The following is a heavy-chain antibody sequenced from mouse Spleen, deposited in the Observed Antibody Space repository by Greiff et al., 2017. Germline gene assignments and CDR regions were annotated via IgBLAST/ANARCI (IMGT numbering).Heavy chain of an antibody. CDR2: IDPENGDT. CDR3: TTHYYGSSYGYWYFDV. V-gene: IGHV14-4*01. J-gene: IGHJ1*01. D-gene: IGHD1-1*01. Sequence: EVQLQQSGAELVRPGASVKLSCTASGFNIKDDYMHWVKQRPEQGLEWIGWIDPENGDTEYASKFQGKATITADTSSNTAYLQLSSLTSEDTAVYYCTTHYYGSSYGYWYFDVWGAGTTVTVSS. CDR1: GFNIKDDY.